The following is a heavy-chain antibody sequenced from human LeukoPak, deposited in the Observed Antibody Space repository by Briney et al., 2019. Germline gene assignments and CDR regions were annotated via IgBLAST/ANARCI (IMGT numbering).Heavy chain of an antibody. Sequence: ASVKVSCKASGGTFSRYAISWVRQAPGQGLECMGGIIPIFGTAKYAQKFQGRVTITADESTSTAYMELSSLRSEDTAVYYCARERVAYYSDRSGYYPPRSGDRCFDSWGQGTLVTVSS. CDR1: GGTFSRYA. J-gene: IGHJ4*02. V-gene: IGHV1-69*13. CDR2: IIPIFGTA. CDR3: ARERVAYYSDRSGYYPPRSGDRCFDS. D-gene: IGHD3-22*01.